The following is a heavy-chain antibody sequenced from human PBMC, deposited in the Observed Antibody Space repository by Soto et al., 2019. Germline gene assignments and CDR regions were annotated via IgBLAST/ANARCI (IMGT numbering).Heavy chain of an antibody. V-gene: IGHV3-30-3*01. CDR1: GFTFSSYA. D-gene: IGHD5-12*01. Sequence: QVQLVESGGGVVQPGRSLRLSCADSGFTFSSYAMHWVRQAPGKGLEWVAVISYDGSNKYYADSVKGRFTISRDNSKNTMYLQMNTXXVXXXAVYYCSRDMDGYHFGGIKDYWGQGTLVTVSS. CDR3: SRDMDGYHFGGIKDY. J-gene: IGHJ4*02. CDR2: ISYDGSNK.